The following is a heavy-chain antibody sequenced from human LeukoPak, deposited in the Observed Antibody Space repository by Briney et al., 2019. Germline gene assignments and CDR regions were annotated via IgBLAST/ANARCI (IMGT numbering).Heavy chain of an antibody. CDR1: GFIFDDYA. Sequence: PGGSLRLSCAASGFIFDDYAMHWVRQVPGKGLEWVSGISWNSGNIGYADSVKGRFTISRDNAKKSLYLQMNSLRAEDTALYYCARVSDSSGSGHFQHWGQGTLVTVSS. D-gene: IGHD3-22*01. CDR2: ISWNSGNI. J-gene: IGHJ1*01. CDR3: ARVSDSSGSGHFQH. V-gene: IGHV3-9*01.